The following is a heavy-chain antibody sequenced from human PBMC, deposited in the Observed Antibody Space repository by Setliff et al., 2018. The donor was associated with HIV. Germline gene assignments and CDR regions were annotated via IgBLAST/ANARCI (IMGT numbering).Heavy chain of an antibody. Sequence: PSETLSLTCAVYGGSFSGYYWSWIRQTPGKGLERIGEIDHSGGTKYNPSLKSRVTISLDTSKNQFSLKLSSVTAADTAVYYCARARFWSGYYTGDNYYYMDVWDKGTTVTAP. V-gene: IGHV4-34*01. D-gene: IGHD3-3*01. J-gene: IGHJ6*03. CDR2: IDHSGGT. CDR1: GGSFSGYY. CDR3: ARARFWSGYYTGDNYYYMDV.